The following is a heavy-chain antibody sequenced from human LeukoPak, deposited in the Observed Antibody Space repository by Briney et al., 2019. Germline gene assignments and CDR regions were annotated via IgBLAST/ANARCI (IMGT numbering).Heavy chain of an antibody. CDR1: GFTFTSYA. CDR2: ISDSGAIT. D-gene: IGHD6-13*01. V-gene: IGHV3-23*01. J-gene: IGHJ4*02. Sequence: EGSLRLSCTVSGFTFTSYAMSWVRQGPGKGLEWVSVISDSGAITDYAGPVKGRFTISRDNSKNTLYLQMNSLRAEDTAVYYCAKAGPDSSSWTRSDYWGQGTLVTVSS. CDR3: AKAGPDSSSWTRSDY.